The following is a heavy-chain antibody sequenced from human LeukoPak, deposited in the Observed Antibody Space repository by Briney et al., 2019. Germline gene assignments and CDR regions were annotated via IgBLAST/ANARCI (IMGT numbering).Heavy chain of an antibody. Sequence: SGPRLVNPTQTLTLTCTFSGFSLSTSGVGVGWIRQPPGKALEWLALIYWNDDKRYSPSLKSRLTITKDTSKNQVVLTMTNMDPVDTATYYCAHSRDFWSGYNGLVDPWGQGTLVTVSS. CDR2: IYWNDDK. D-gene: IGHD3-3*01. CDR3: AHSRDFWSGYNGLVDP. J-gene: IGHJ5*02. CDR1: GFSLSTSGVG. V-gene: IGHV2-5*01.